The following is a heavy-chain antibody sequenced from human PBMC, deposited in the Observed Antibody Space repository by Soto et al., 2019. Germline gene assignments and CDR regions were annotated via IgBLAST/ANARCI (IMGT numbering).Heavy chain of an antibody. CDR3: ARLPNLDWFDP. J-gene: IGHJ5*02. CDR2: IFYSGNT. CDR1: GGSIGNSNYY. V-gene: IGHV4-39*01. Sequence: SETLSLTCTVSGGSIGNSNYYWGWIRQPPGKGLEWIGNIFYSGNTYYNPSLKSRVTISVDTSKSQFSLKLSSVTAADTAVYYCARLPNLDWFDPWGQGTLVTVSS.